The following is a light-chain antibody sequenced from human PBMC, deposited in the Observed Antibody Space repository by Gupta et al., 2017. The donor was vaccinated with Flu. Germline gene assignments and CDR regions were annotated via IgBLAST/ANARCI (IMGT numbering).Light chain of an antibody. CDR1: ALPKQY. CDR3: QSADNGVTYPGI. V-gene: IGLV3-25*03. CDR2: KDR. J-gene: IGLJ2*01. Sequence: SSKLTQTHSVSVSPAQTDRITSSGDALPKQYVSWYQLKPGQAPGLVIYKDRERPSGIPVRFSGSSAGTTVTLTISGVQAEDEADYYCQSADNGVTYPGIFGGGTTLTVL.